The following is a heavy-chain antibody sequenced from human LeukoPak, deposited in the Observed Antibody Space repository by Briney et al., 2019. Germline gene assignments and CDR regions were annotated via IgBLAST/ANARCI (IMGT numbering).Heavy chain of an antibody. CDR1: GGTFSSYA. J-gene: IGHJ4*02. Sequence: SVKVSCKASGGTFSSYAITWVRQAPGQGPEWMGGIIPIFGTANYAQKFQGRVTITADESTSTAYMELSSLRSEDTAVYYCARGHGDYYFDYWGQGTLVTVSS. V-gene: IGHV1-69*13. D-gene: IGHD7-27*01. CDR3: ARGHGDYYFDY. CDR2: IIPIFGTA.